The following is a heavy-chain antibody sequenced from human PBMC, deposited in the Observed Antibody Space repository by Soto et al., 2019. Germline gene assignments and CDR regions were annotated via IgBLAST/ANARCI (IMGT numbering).Heavy chain of an antibody. CDR2: ISSSSSYI. D-gene: IGHD1-26*01. CDR3: AKNQGVELVPLATVDWFDP. V-gene: IGHV3-21*04. CDR1: GFTFSSYS. Sequence: GGSLRLSCAASGFTFSSYSMNWVRQAPGKGLEWVSSISSSSSYIYYADSVKGRFTISRDNAKNTVYLELNNLSAEDTAVYHCAKNQGVELVPLATVDWFDPWGQGSVVTVSS. J-gene: IGHJ5*02.